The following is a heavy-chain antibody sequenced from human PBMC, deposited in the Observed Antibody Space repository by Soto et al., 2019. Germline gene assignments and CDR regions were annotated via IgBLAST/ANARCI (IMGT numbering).Heavy chain of an antibody. CDR1: GGSISSGNW. V-gene: IGHV4-4*02. J-gene: IGHJ4*02. Sequence: QVLLQESGPGLVKPSGTLSLTCAVSGGSISSGNWWSWVRPSPGKELEWIGEIYHSGITNYNPSLKSRVTISVDNSENQLSLSLNSVTAADTAVYYCARNVRYYIDYWGQGTLVTVSS. CDR3: ARNVRYYIDY. CDR2: IYHSGIT.